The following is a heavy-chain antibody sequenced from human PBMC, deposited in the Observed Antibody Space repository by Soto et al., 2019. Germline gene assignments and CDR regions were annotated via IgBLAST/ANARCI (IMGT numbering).Heavy chain of an antibody. D-gene: IGHD3-3*01. CDR2: ISWNSGNI. Sequence: GGSLRLSCAASGFTFDDSAMHWVRQAPGKGLEWVSGISWNSGNIGYADSVKGRFTISRDNVKNSLYLQMNSLRAEDTALYYCAKVGALRFLERDYFDFWGQGTLVTVSS. CDR1: GFTFDDSA. CDR3: AKVGALRFLERDYFDF. V-gene: IGHV3-9*01. J-gene: IGHJ4*02.